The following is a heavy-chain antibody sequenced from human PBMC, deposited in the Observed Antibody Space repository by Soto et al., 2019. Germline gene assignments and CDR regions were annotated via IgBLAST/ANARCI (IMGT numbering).Heavy chain of an antibody. CDR3: AAGTVDTAMAASYYYYGMDV. J-gene: IGHJ6*02. Sequence: ASVKVSCKASGFTFTSSAVQWVRQARGQRLEWIGWIVVGSGNTNYAQKFQERVTITRDMSTSTAYMELSSLRSEDTAVYYCAAGTVDTAMAASYYYYGMDVWGQGTTVTVSS. CDR2: IVVGSGNT. V-gene: IGHV1-58*01. CDR1: GFTFTSSA. D-gene: IGHD5-18*01.